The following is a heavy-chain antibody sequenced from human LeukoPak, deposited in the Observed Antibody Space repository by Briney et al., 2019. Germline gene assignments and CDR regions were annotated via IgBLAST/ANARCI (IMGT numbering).Heavy chain of an antibody. D-gene: IGHD4-17*01. J-gene: IGHJ4*02. CDR3: ARVSLTTANFGS. Sequence: GGSLRLSCAASGFTFSSYAFNWVRQTPGKGLEWVSAISNDGINTYSADSVKGRFTFSRDNSKDTLYLQMNSLRVEDTALYYCARVSLTTANFGSWGQGTLVTVSS. CDR2: ISNDGINT. CDR1: GFTFSSYA. V-gene: IGHV3-23*01.